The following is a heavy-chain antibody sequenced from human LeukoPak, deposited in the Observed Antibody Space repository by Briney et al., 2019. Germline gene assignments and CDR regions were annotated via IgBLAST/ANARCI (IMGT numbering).Heavy chain of an antibody. V-gene: IGHV1-69*06. CDR2: IIPIFGTA. CDR1: GGTFSSYA. CDR3: ARDGIYYYGSGSQNPNYYYYYMDV. Sequence: ASVKISCKASGGTFSSYAISWGRHAPGQGLEWMGGIIPIFGTANYAQKCQGRVTITADKSTSTAYMELSSLRSEDTAVYYCARDGIYYYGSGSQNPNYYYYYMDVWGKGTTVTVSS. D-gene: IGHD3-10*01. J-gene: IGHJ6*03.